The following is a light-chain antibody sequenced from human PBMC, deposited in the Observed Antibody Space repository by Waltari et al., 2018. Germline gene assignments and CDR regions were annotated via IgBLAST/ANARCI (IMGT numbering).Light chain of an antibody. J-gene: IGKJ1*01. Sequence: DIQMTQSPSSLSASVGDRVTITCRASQSNSSYLNWYQQKPGKAPKPLIYAASSLQSGVPSRFSGSGSGTDFTLTISSLQPEDFATYYCQQSYSTPRTFGQGTKVEIK. CDR2: AAS. CDR1: QSNSSY. V-gene: IGKV1-39*01. CDR3: QQSYSTPRT.